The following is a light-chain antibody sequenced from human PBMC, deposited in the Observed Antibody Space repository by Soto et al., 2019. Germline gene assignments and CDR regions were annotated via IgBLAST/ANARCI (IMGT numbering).Light chain of an antibody. CDR1: QSISSY. CDR3: QQTFGKPLVT. CDR2: AAS. Sequence: DIQMTQSPSSLSASVGDRVTITCRASQSISSYLNWYQQKPGKAPKLLIYAASNLQSGVPSRFSGTGSGTDFTLTISSLQPEDFAIYYCQQTFGKPLVTFGQGTRLEIK. J-gene: IGKJ5*01. V-gene: IGKV1-39*01.